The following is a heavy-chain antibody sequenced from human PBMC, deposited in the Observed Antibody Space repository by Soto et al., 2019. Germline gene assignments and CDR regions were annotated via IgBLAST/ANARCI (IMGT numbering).Heavy chain of an antibody. CDR3: AGVGGFYYDSSGYRQGLDY. V-gene: IGHV3-33*01. J-gene: IGHJ4*02. CDR1: GFTFSSYG. D-gene: IGHD3-22*01. Sequence: GGSLRLSCAASGFTFSSYGMHWVRQAPGKGLEWVAVIWYDGSNKYYADSVKGRFTISRDNSKNTLYLQMNSLRAEDTAVYYCAGVGGFYYDSSGYRQGLDYWGQGTLVTVSS. CDR2: IWYDGSNK.